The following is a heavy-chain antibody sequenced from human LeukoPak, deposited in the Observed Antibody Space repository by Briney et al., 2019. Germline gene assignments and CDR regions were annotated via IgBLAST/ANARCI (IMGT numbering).Heavy chain of an antibody. J-gene: IGHJ4*02. CDR1: GFTFSTYW. CDR2: IRPDGSTT. CDR3: ARVSSLWAFDY. V-gene: IGHV3-74*01. D-gene: IGHD2-21*01. Sequence: PGGFLRLSCAASGFTFSTYWMHWVRQIPGEGLVWVSRIRPDGSTTAYADSVRGRFTISRDNARNTLYLQLTSLGAEDTAIYYCARVSSLWAFDYWGQGTLVTVSS.